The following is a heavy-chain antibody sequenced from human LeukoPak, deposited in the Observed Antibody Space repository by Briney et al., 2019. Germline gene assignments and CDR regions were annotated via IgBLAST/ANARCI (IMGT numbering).Heavy chain of an antibody. V-gene: IGHV4-34*01. Sequence: KSSETLSLTCAVYGGSFSGYYWSWIRQPPGKGLEWIGEINHSGSTNYNPSLKSRVTISVDTSKNQFSLKLSSVTAADTAVYYCARDHCSSTSCSTFCDYWGQGTLVTVSS. D-gene: IGHD2-2*02. J-gene: IGHJ4*02. CDR2: INHSGST. CDR1: GGSFSGYY. CDR3: ARDHCSSTSCSTFCDY.